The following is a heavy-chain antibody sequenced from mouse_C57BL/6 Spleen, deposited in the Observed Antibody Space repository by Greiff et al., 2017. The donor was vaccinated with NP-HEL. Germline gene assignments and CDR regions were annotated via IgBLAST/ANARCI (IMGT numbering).Heavy chain of an antibody. CDR3: ARNYGSLYYAMDY. J-gene: IGHJ4*01. CDR1: GYTFTDYY. Sequence: EVQLQESGPELVKPGASVKIPCKASGYTFTDYYMDWVKQSPGKSLEWIGDINPTNGGTIYNQKFKGKATLTVDKSSSTAYMELRSLTSEDTAVYYCARNYGSLYYAMDYWGQGTSVTVSS. CDR2: INPTNGGT. D-gene: IGHD1-1*01. V-gene: IGHV1-18*01.